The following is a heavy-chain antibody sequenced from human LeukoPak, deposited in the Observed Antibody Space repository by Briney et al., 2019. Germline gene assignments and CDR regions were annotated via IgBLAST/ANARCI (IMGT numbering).Heavy chain of an antibody. CDR3: ARERRITMIVVVDAFDI. D-gene: IGHD3-22*01. V-gene: IGHV3-11*04. CDR2: ISSSGSTM. CDR1: GFTFSDYY. J-gene: IGHJ3*02. Sequence: PGGSLRLSCAASGFTFSDYYMSWIRQAPGKGLEWVSYISSSGSTMYYADSVKGRFTISRDNAKNSLYLQMNSLRAEDTAVYYCARERRITMIVVVDAFDIWGQGTMVTVSS.